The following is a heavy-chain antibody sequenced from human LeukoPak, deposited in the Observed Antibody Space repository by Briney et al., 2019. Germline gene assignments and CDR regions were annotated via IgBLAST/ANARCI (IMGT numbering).Heavy chain of an antibody. CDR1: GYTFTDYY. J-gene: IGHJ5*02. CDR2: INPNSGDT. D-gene: IGHD6-19*01. Sequence: ASVKVSCKASGYTFTDYYIHWVRQAPGQGFEWMGWINPNSGDTKYAENLQGRVTMTRDTSINTAYMELSRLRSDDTAVYYCAGAGYSSGRPQTWGQGTLVTVSS. V-gene: IGHV1-2*02. CDR3: AGAGYSSGRPQT.